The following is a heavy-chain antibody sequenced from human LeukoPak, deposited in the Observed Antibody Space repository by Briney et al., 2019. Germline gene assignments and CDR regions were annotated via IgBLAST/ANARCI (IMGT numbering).Heavy chain of an antibody. J-gene: IGHJ3*02. V-gene: IGHV3-23*01. Sequence: GGSLRLSCAASGFTLSNYAMSWVRQAPGKGLEWVSAISGSGGSTYYADSVKGRFTISRDNSKNTLYLQMNSLRAEDTAVYYCAAPPLTIFGVVIIAGAFDIWGQGTMVTVSS. CDR3: AAPPLTIFGVVIIAGAFDI. CDR1: GFTLSNYA. D-gene: IGHD3-3*01. CDR2: ISGSGGST.